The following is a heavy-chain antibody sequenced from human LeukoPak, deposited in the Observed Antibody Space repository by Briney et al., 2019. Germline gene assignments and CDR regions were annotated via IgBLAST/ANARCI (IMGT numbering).Heavy chain of an antibody. CDR1: GLTFSSSW. J-gene: IGHJ4*02. D-gene: IGHD5-18*01. Sequence: GGSLRLSCAVSGLTFSSSWMGWVRQAPGKGLEWVASITPDGNTKYSAYSVKGRFTISTDNPQNSLYLQMDSLRVEDTAFYYCARDLAYSRLDYWGQGMLVTVSS. CDR3: ARDLAYSRLDY. CDR2: ITPDGNTK. V-gene: IGHV3-7*01.